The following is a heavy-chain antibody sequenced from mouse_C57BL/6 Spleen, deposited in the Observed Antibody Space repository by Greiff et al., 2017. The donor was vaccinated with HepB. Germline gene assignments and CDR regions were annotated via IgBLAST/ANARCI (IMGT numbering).Heavy chain of an antibody. CDR2: IDPSDSYT. CDR1: GYTFTSYW. J-gene: IGHJ4*01. Sequence: QVQLQQPGAELVRPGTSVKLSCKASGYTFTSYWMHWVKQRPGQGLEWIGVIDPSDSYTNYNQKFKGKATLTVDTSSSTAYMQLSSLTSEDSAVYYCARSYYGSSYGNAMDYWGQGTSVTVSS. D-gene: IGHD1-1*01. V-gene: IGHV1-59*01. CDR3: ARSYYGSSYGNAMDY.